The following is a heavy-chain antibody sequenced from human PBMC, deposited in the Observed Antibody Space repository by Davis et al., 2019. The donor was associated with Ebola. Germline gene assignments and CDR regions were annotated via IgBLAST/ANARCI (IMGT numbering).Heavy chain of an antibody. CDR1: GGTFSSYA. J-gene: IGHJ6*02. V-gene: IGHV1-69*13. Sequence: SVKVSCKASGGTFSSYAISWVRQAPGQGLEWMGGIIPIFGTANYAQKFQGRVTITADESTSTAYMELSSLRSEDTAVYYCARDQGPHRITGTSGYGMDAWGQGTTVTVSS. CDR2: IIPIFGTA. CDR3: ARDQGPHRITGTSGYGMDA. D-gene: IGHD1-20*01.